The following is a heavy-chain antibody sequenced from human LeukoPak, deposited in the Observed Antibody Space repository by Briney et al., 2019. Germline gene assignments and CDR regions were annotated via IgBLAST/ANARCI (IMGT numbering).Heavy chain of an antibody. CDR1: GFTFSDYY. CDR2: ISSSGSTI. CDR3: ARTTYDFWSGCLRWGKIDY. J-gene: IGHJ4*02. Sequence: PGGSLRLSCAASGFTFSDYYMSWIRQAPGKGLEWVSYISSSGSTIYYADSVKGRFTISRDNAKNSLYLQMNSLRAEDTAVYYCARTTYDFWSGCLRWGKIDYWGQGTLVTVSS. D-gene: IGHD3-3*01. V-gene: IGHV3-11*01.